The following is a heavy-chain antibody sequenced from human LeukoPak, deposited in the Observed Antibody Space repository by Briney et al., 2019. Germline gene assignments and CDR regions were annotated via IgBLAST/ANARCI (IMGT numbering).Heavy chain of an antibody. CDR1: GFTFSSYA. D-gene: IGHD2-2*02. CDR3: AKEGLRYCSSTSCDKGTN. CDR2: ISYDGSNK. J-gene: IGHJ4*02. V-gene: IGHV3-30-3*01. Sequence: GGSLRLSCAASGFTFSSYAMHWVRQAPGKGLEWVAVISYDGSNKYCADSVKGRFTISRDNSKNTLYLQMNSLRAEDTAVYYCAKEGLRYCSSTSCDKGTNWGQGTLVTVSS.